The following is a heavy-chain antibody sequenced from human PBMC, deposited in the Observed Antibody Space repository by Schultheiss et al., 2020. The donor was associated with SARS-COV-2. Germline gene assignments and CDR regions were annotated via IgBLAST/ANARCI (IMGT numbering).Heavy chain of an antibody. V-gene: IGHV4-31*03. CDR2: IYYSGST. D-gene: IGHD2-21*02. J-gene: IGHJ4*02. CDR1: GGSISSGGYY. Sequence: SQTLSLTCTVSGGSISSGGYYWSWIRQHPGKGLEWIGYIYYSGSTYYNPSLKSRVTISVDTSKNQFSLKLSSVTAADTAVYYCAREPYCGGDCYSSFDYWGQGTLVTVSS. CDR3: AREPYCGGDCYSSFDY.